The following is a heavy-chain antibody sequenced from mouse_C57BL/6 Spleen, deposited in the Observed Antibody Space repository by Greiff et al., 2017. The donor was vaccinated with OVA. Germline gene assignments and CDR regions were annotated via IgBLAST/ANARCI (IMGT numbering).Heavy chain of an antibody. D-gene: IGHD1-1*01. CDR3: TSTLTTVVVDY. V-gene: IGHV1-5*01. CDR1: GYTFTSYW. Sequence: VQLQQSGTVLARPGASVKMSCKTSGYTFTSYWMHWVKQRPGQGLEWIGAIYPGNSDTSYNQKFKGKAKLTAVTSASTAYMELSSLTNEDSAVYYCTSTLTTVVVDYWGQGTTLTVSS. CDR2: IYPGNSDT. J-gene: IGHJ2*01.